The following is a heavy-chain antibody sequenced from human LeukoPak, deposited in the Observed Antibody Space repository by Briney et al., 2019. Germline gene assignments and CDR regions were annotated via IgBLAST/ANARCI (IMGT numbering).Heavy chain of an antibody. Sequence: GASVKVSCKASGYTFTGYYMHWVRQAPGQGLEWMGWISATNGNTKYAQKLQGRITMTTDTSTRTAFMELRSLRSDDTAVYYCARDMSFAVSMVSPDQWGQGTLVTVSS. D-gene: IGHD2-8*01. CDR2: ISATNGNT. V-gene: IGHV1-18*04. J-gene: IGHJ5*02. CDR3: ARDMSFAVSMVSPDQ. CDR1: GYTFTGYY.